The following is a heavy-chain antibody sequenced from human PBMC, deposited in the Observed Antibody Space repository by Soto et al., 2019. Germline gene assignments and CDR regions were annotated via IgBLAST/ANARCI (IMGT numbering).Heavy chain of an antibody. J-gene: IGHJ5*02. Sequence: GGSLRLSCAASGFTFISYGMNWVRQAPGKGLEWVSSISSSSSYIYYADSVKGRFTISRDNAKNSLYLQMNSLRAEDTAVYYCARVQIQILPESGTTYYCDTSDSWGQGTLVTVCS. CDR1: GFTFISYG. D-gene: IGHD3-22*01. CDR3: ARVQIQILPESGTTYYCDTSDS. V-gene: IGHV3-21*01. CDR2: ISSSSSYI.